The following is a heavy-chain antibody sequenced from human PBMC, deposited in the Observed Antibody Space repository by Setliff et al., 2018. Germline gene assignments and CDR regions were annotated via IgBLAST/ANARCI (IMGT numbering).Heavy chain of an antibody. J-gene: IGHJ4*02. D-gene: IGHD3-22*01. V-gene: IGHV3-15*01. CDR2: IKSEIAGGTT. CDR3: AKDTYYYDSSGYYVFDY. Sequence: GGSLRLSCAASGFTFSEEWMSWVRQAPGKGLEWIGRIKSEIAGGTTDYGAPVKGRFTISRDDSKNTLYLQMNSLRVEDTAVYYCAKDTYYYDSSGYYVFDYWGQGTLVTVSS. CDR1: GFTFSEEW.